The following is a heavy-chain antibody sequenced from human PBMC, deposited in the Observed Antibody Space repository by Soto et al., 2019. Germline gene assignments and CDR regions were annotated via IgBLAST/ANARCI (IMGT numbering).Heavy chain of an antibody. V-gene: IGHV3-7*03. CDR3: ARDRGSIAVAGIVDY. CDR2: IKQDGSEK. CDR1: GFTFSSHW. Sequence: PGGSLRLSCAASGFTFSSHWMRWVRQAPEKGLEWLANIKQDGSEKCYVDSVKGRFTISRDNAKNSLYLQMNSRRAEDTAVYYCARDRGSIAVAGIVDYWGQGTLVTVSS. D-gene: IGHD6-19*01. J-gene: IGHJ4*02.